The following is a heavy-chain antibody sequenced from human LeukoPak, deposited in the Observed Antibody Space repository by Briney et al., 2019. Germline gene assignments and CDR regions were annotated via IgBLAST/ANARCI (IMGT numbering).Heavy chain of an antibody. CDR3: ARLQAAVAGFDY. CDR2: IYYSGST. CDR1: GGSISSSSYY. D-gene: IGHD6-19*01. Sequence: SETLSLTCTVSGGSISSSSYYWGWIRQPPGKGLEWIGSIYYSGSTYYNPSLKSRVTISVDTSKNQFSLKLSSVTAADTAVYYCARLQAAVAGFDYWGQGTLVTVSS. V-gene: IGHV4-39*01. J-gene: IGHJ4*02.